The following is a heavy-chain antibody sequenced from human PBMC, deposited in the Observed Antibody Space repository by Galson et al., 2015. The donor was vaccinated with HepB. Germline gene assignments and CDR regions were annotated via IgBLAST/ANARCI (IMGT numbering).Heavy chain of an antibody. D-gene: IGHD7-27*01. Sequence: SVKVSCKASGYTFTSYYMHWVRRAPGQGLEWMGIINPSGGSTSYAQKFQGRVTMTRDTSTSTVYMELSSLRSEDTAVYYCARDPTGEHAFDIWGQGTMVTVSS. CDR3: ARDPTGEHAFDI. V-gene: IGHV1-46*01. CDR2: INPSGGST. CDR1: GYTFTSYY. J-gene: IGHJ3*02.